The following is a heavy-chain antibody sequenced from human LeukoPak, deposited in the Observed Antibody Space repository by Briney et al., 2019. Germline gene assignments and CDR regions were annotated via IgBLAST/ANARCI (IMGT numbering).Heavy chain of an antibody. CDR2: IYPGNSNT. J-gene: IGHJ6*03. Sequence: GESLKISCKGSGYSFTSYWIGWVRLMPGKGLEWMGIIYPGNSNTKYGPSFQGQVTISADKSISTAYLQWSSLKASDTAMYFCARGGDTSGGYYYYMDVWGKGTTVTVSS. CDR1: GYSFTSYW. D-gene: IGHD6-19*01. V-gene: IGHV5-51*01. CDR3: ARGGDTSGGYYYYMDV.